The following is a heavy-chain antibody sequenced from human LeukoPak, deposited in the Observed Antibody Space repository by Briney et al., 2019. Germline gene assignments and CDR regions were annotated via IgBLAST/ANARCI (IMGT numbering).Heavy chain of an antibody. CDR1: GGSISSGGYS. Sequence: SETLSLTCAVSGGSISSGGYSWSWIRQPPGKGLEWIGYIYHSGSTYYNPSLKSRVTISVDRSKNQFSLKLSSVTAADTAVYYCARDSSSRLDYWGQGTLVTVSS. CDR3: ARDSSSRLDY. V-gene: IGHV4-30-2*01. J-gene: IGHJ4*02. CDR2: IYHSGST. D-gene: IGHD6-13*01.